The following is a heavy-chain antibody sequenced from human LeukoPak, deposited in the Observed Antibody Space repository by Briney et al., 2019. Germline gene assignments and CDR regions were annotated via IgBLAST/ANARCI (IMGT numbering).Heavy chain of an antibody. CDR2: FDPEDGET. V-gene: IGHV1-24*01. J-gene: IGHJ4*02. Sequence: GASVKVSCKVSGYTLTELSMHWVRQAPGKGLEWMGGFDPEDGETIYAQKFQGRVTMTEDTSTDTAYMELSSLRSEDTAVYYCAGIPGYSSSRHFDYWGQGTLVTVSS. CDR3: AGIPGYSSSRHFDY. CDR1: GYTLTELS. D-gene: IGHD6-13*01.